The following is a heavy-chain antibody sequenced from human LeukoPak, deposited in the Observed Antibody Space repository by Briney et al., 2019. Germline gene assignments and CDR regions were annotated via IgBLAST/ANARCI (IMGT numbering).Heavy chain of an antibody. CDR2: ISGSGGST. CDR3: AKDGQWLVLGPWDY. D-gene: IGHD6-19*01. Sequence: PGGSLRLSCAASGFTFSSYAMSWVRQAPGKGLEWVSAISGSGGSTYYADSVKGRFTISRDNSKNTLYLQMNSLRAEDTAVYYCAKDGQWLVLGPWDYWGQGTLVTVSS. V-gene: IGHV3-23*01. CDR1: GFTFSSYA. J-gene: IGHJ4*02.